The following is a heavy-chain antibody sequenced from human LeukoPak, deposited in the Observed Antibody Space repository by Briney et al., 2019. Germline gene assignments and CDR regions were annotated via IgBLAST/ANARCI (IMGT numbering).Heavy chain of an antibody. V-gene: IGHV1-2*02. CDR3: ARFSGSSKLDY. CDR2: INPDSGGT. D-gene: IGHD1-26*01. J-gene: IGHJ4*02. Sequence: ASVKVSCKASGYTFTGYFMHWVRQAPGQGLEWMGWINPDSGGTNYAQKFQGRVTMTRDTSISTAYMELSRLRSDDTAVYYCARFSGSSKLDYWGQGTLVTVSS. CDR1: GYTFTGYF.